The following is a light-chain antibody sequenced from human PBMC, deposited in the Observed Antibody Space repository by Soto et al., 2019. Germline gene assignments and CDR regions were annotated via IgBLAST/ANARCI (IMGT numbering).Light chain of an antibody. CDR1: QSIVIY. CDR2: AAS. Sequence: DIQMTQSPLSLPACAGRRVGTTCRACQSIVIYLNWFQHKPGKARKLLIYAASSLQSGVPSRFSGSGSGTDFTLTITSLQTEDFATYYCKQSYRTPRTFGKGTKVDIK. V-gene: IGKV1-39*01. J-gene: IGKJ1*01. CDR3: KQSYRTPRT.